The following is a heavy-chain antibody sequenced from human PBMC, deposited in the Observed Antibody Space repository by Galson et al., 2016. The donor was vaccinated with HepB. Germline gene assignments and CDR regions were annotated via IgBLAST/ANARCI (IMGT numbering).Heavy chain of an antibody. CDR3: AKDWAAGGNWYFEY. J-gene: IGHJ4*02. D-gene: IGHD6-13*01. Sequence: SLRLSCAASGFSFSSFAMHWVRQVPGKGLEWVAVVSYGGNNKYYADSVNGRFTISRDNSNNTVHLQMNNLKVEDMAIYYCAKDWAAGGNWYFEYWGQGTLVTVSS. CDR1: GFSFSSFA. V-gene: IGHV3-30*18. CDR2: VSYGGNNK.